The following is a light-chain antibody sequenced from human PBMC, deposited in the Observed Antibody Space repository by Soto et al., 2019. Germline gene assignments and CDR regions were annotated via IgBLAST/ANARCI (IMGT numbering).Light chain of an antibody. CDR1: ASDIGGYSF. CDR2: DVN. V-gene: IGLV2-8*01. J-gene: IGLJ1*01. Sequence: QSALTQPPSASGSPGQSVAISCTGTASDIGGYSFVSWYQQHPGKAPKLLIYDVNKRPSGVPDRFSGSKSGNTASLTVSGLQAEDEAEYSCSAHGGTHPSVFGTRTKVTVL. CDR3: SAHGGTHPSV.